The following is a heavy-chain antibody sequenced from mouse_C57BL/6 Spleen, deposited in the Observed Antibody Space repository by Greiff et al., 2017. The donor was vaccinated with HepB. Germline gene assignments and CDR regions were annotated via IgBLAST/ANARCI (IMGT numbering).Heavy chain of an antibody. CDR1: GYTFTSYT. CDR3: ARAELSFTTVVAPYYAMDY. Sequence: VQLQQSGAELARPGASVKMSCKASGYTFTSYTMHWVKQRPGQGLEWIGYINPSSGYTKYNQKFKDKATVTADKSSSTAYMQLSSLTSEDSAVYYCARAELSFTTVVAPYYAMDYWGQGTSVTVSS. D-gene: IGHD1-1*01. V-gene: IGHV1-4*01. J-gene: IGHJ4*01. CDR2: INPSSGYT.